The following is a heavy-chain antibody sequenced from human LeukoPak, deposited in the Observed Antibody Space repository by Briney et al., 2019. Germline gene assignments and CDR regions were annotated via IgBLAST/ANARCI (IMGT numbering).Heavy chain of an antibody. CDR1: GYTFSNYG. D-gene: IGHD6-19*01. CDR2: TSYNGNT. CDR3: ARHSGSGWQALDY. Sequence: ASVKVSCKASGYTFSNYGISWVRQAPGLGLEWMGWTSYNGNTNYAQKFQDRVTMTTDTSTPTAYMEWRSLESDATAVYYCARHSGSGWQALDYWGQGTLVTVSS. J-gene: IGHJ4*02. V-gene: IGHV1-18*04.